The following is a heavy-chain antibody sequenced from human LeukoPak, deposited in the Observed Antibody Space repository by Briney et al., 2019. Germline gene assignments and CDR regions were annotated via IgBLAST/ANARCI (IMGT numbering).Heavy chain of an antibody. Sequence: GGSLRLSCAASGFTFATFWMAWVRQAPGKGLEWVAKIKEDGSEKDYVDSVKGRFTIYRDNAKNSLHLQMNYLRAEDTAVYYCARMQMDTGYRPFDIWGQGTMVAVSS. CDR3: ARMQMDTGYRPFDI. CDR1: GFTFATFW. CDR2: IKEDGSEK. D-gene: IGHD5-24*01. V-gene: IGHV3-7*01. J-gene: IGHJ3*02.